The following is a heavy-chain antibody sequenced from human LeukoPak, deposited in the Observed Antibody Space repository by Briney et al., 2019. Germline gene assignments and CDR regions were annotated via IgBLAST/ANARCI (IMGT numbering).Heavy chain of an antibody. J-gene: IGHJ6*03. CDR1: GYTFTGYY. CDR2: IIPIFGTA. D-gene: IGHD1-1*01. V-gene: IGHV1-69*13. CDR3: ARHGGQLESFYYYYMDV. Sequence: SVKVSCKASGYTFTGYYMHWVRQAPGQGLEWMGGIIPIFGTANYAQKFQGRVTITADESTSTAYMELSSLRSEDTAVYYCARHGGQLESFYYYYMDVWGKGTTVTISS.